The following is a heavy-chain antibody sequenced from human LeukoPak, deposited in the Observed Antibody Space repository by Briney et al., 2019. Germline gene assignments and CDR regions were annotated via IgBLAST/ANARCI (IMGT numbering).Heavy chain of an antibody. V-gene: IGHV1-46*01. D-gene: IGHD3-22*01. CDR2: INPSGGST. Sequence: ASVKVSRKASGYTFTSYYMHWVRQAPGQGLEWMGIINPSGGSTSYAQKFQGRVTMTRDTSTSTVYMELSSLRSEDTAVYYCARDPVTLYDSSGYYPNWFDPWGQGTLVTVSS. CDR1: GYTFTSYY. J-gene: IGHJ5*02. CDR3: ARDPVTLYDSSGYYPNWFDP.